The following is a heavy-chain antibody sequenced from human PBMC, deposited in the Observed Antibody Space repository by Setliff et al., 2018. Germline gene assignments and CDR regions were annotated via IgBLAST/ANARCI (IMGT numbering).Heavy chain of an antibody. V-gene: IGHV3-15*01. J-gene: IGHJ6*03. Sequence: LRLSCAASGFTFSNAWMSWVRQAPGKGLEWVGRIKSKTDGGTTDYAAPVKGRFTISRDDSKNTLYLQMNSLKTEDTAVYYCTTSISEDYDYGENEGVYYYYYYMDVWGKGTTVTVSS. CDR1: GFTFSNAW. D-gene: IGHD4-17*01. CDR3: TTSISEDYDYGENEGVYYYYYYMDV. CDR2: IKSKTDGGTT.